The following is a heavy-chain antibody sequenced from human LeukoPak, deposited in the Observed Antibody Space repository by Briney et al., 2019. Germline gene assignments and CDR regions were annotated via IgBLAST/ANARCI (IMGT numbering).Heavy chain of an antibody. Sequence: SETLSLTCAVYGGSFSGYYWSWIRQPPGKGLEWIGEINHSGSTNYNPSLKSRVTISVDTSKNQFSLKLSSVTAADTAVYYCARGIVVVEGVHYYYYVDVWGKGTTVTISS. CDR3: ARGIVVVEGVHYYYYVDV. J-gene: IGHJ6*03. CDR2: INHSGST. D-gene: IGHD3-22*01. CDR1: GGSFSGYY. V-gene: IGHV4-34*01.